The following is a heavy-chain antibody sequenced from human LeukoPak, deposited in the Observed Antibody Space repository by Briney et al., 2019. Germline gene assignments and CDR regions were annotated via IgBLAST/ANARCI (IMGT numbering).Heavy chain of an antibody. CDR1: GFTFSSYS. Sequence: PGGSLRLSCAASGFTFSSYSMTWVRQAPGKGLEWVSSISSSSSYIYYADSVKGRFTISRDNAKNSLYLQMNSLRAEDTAVYYCARGHSSGWKDAFDIWGQGTMVTVSS. CDR3: ARGHSSGWKDAFDI. V-gene: IGHV3-21*01. D-gene: IGHD6-19*01. J-gene: IGHJ3*02. CDR2: ISSSSSYI.